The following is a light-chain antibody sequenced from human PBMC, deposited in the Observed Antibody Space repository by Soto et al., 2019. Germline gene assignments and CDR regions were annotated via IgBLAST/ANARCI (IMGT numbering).Light chain of an antibody. J-gene: IGKJ1*01. V-gene: IGKV3-20*01. CDR1: QSVSSNY. Sequence: ESGLRQSPGTVSLSPGERATLSCRASQSVSSNYLAWYQQKRGQAPRLLIYGASSRATGIPTRFSGSGSGTDFTLTISRLEPEDFAVYYCQQYDTSPRTFGQGTKVEI. CDR3: QQYDTSPRT. CDR2: GAS.